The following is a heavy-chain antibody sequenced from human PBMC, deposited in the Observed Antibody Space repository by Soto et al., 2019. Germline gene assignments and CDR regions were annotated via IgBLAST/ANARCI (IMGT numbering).Heavy chain of an antibody. Sequence: ASVKVSCKASVYTFTSYGISWVRQAPGQGLEWMGWISAYNGNTNYAQKLQGRVTMTTDTSTSTAYMELRSLRSDDTAVYYCARENTDGQQLANKWFDPWGQGTLVTVS. CDR2: ISAYNGNT. V-gene: IGHV1-18*01. CDR3: ARENTDGQQLANKWFDP. D-gene: IGHD6-13*01. J-gene: IGHJ5*02. CDR1: VYTFTSYG.